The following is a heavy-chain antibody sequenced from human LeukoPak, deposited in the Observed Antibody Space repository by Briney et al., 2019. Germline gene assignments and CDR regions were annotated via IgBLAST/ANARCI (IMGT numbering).Heavy chain of an antibody. Sequence: SVKVSCKASEGTYSSYAISWVRQAPGQGLEWMGRIIPIFGIANYAQKFQGRVTITADKSTSTAYMELSSLRSEDTAVYYRARYSGYNSFDYWGQGTLVTVSS. CDR1: EGTYSSYA. CDR3: ARYSGYNSFDY. D-gene: IGHD5-12*01. V-gene: IGHV1-69*04. J-gene: IGHJ4*02. CDR2: IIPIFGIA.